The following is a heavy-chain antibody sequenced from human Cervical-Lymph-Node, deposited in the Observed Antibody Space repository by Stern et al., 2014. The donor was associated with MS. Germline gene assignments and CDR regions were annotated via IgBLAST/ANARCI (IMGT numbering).Heavy chain of an antibody. V-gene: IGHV4-39*02. CDR2: IFYSGST. J-gene: IGHJ4*02. CDR1: GGSISSRSFH. CDR3: ARLPTSSGYPSPIDY. D-gene: IGHD3-22*01. Sequence: QLQLQESGPGQVKPAETLSLSCTVSGGSISSRSFHWGWIRQPPGKGLEWIGTIFYSGSTYFNPSLKSRVPMSVDTAKNHFSLKLSSVTAADTAVYYCARLPTSSGYPSPIDYWGQGTLVTVSS.